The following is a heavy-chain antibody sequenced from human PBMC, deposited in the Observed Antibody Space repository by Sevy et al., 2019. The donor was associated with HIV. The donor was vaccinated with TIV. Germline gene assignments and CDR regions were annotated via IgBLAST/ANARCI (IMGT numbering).Heavy chain of an antibody. CDR3: ARGTDTAMELDAFDI. J-gene: IGHJ3*02. D-gene: IGHD5-18*01. CDR1: GFTVSSNY. V-gene: IGHV3-53*01. CDR2: IYSGGST. Sequence: GGSLRLSCAASGFTVSSNYMSWVRQAPGKGLEWVSVIYSGGSTYYADSVKGRFTISRDNSKNTLYLQMNSLRAEDTAVYYCARGTDTAMELDAFDIWGQGTMVTVSS.